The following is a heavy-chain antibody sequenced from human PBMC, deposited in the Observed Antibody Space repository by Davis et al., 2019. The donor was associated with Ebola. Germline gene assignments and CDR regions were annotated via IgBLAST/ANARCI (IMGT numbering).Heavy chain of an antibody. CDR1: GFTSSSYS. CDR2: ISSSSSYV. D-gene: IGHD6-6*01. J-gene: IGHJ5*02. Sequence: GESLKTSCAASGFTSSSYSMNWVRQAPGKGLEWVSSISSSSSYVYYADSVKGRFTISRDNAKNSLYLQMNSLRADDTAVYYCAGDYSSSSWNWFDPWGQGTLVTVSS. CDR3: AGDYSSSSWNWFDP. V-gene: IGHV3-21*01.